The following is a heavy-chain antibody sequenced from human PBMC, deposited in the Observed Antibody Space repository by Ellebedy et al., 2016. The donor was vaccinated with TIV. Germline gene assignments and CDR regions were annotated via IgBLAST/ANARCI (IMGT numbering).Heavy chain of an antibody. CDR1: GGTFSSYA. V-gene: IGHV1-69*13. CDR2: IIPIFGTA. J-gene: IGHJ6*02. Sequence: ASVKVCCKASGGTFSSYAISWVRQAPGQGLEWMGGIIPIFGTANYAQKFQGRVTITADESTSTAYMELSSLRSEDTAVYYCAREGAGCSSTSCYTHYGMDVWGQGTTVTVSS. CDR3: AREGAGCSSTSCYTHYGMDV. D-gene: IGHD2-2*02.